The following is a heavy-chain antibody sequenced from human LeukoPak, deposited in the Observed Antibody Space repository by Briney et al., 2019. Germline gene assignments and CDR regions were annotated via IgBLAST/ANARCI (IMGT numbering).Heavy chain of an antibody. CDR1: GYTLTELS. V-gene: IGHV3-33*01. J-gene: IGHJ4*02. Sequence: SCKVSGYTLTELSMHWVRQAPGKGLEWVAVIWYDGSNKYYADSVKGRFTISRDNSKNTLYLQMNSLRAEDTAVYYCARDRIAAAGGDLDYWGQGTLVTVSS. D-gene: IGHD6-13*01. CDR3: ARDRIAAAGGDLDY. CDR2: IWYDGSNK.